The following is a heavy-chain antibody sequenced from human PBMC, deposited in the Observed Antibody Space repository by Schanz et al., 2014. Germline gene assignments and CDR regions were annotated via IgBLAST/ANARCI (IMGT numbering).Heavy chain of an antibody. V-gene: IGHV3-30*18. CDR1: GITLSGYG. CDR2: ISFDGRKT. Sequence: QVQLVESGGGLVQPGRSLRLSCAASGITLSGYGLHWVRQAPGKGLEWVGFISFDGRKTGYAYSVKGRFTISRDNSKNTMNLQMIRLTAEHNAVYDYAKEKLEVAADGSFFDYWGQGTLVTVSS. D-gene: IGHD6-19*01. J-gene: IGHJ4*02. CDR3: AKEKLEVAADGSFFDY.